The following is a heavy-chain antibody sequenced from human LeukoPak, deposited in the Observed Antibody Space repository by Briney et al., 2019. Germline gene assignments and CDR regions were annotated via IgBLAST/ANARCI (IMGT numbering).Heavy chain of an antibody. J-gene: IGHJ4*02. Sequence: GGALRLSCPASGFTLSKSWLTWLRQAAGKGLDGVANIKPDGSETYYVDSVMGRFTISRDNAKNSVYLPTNSLRAEDTAVYYCARDRSISGVVTIDFWGQGTLVTVSS. D-gene: IGHD3-3*01. V-gene: IGHV3-7*01. CDR1: GFTLSKSW. CDR3: ARDRSISGVVTIDF. CDR2: IKPDGSET.